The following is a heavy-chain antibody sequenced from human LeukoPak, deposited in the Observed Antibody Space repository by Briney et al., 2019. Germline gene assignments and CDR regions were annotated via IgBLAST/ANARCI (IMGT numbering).Heavy chain of an antibody. CDR1: GFTFSSYW. CDR2: IKQDGSEK. Sequence: GGSLRLSCAASGFTFSSYWMSWVRQAPGKGLEWVANIKQDGSEKYYVDSVKGRFTISRDNAKNSLYLQMNSLRAEDTAVYYCAKDRGYCSGGSCLSPLGYWGQGTLVTVSS. D-gene: IGHD2-15*01. V-gene: IGHV3-7*01. CDR3: AKDRGYCSGGSCLSPLGY. J-gene: IGHJ4*02.